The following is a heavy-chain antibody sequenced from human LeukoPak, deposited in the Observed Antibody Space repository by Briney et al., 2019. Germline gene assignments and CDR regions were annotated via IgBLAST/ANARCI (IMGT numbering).Heavy chain of an antibody. Sequence: SETLSLTCTVSGGSISSSGYYWGWVRQPPGGGLEWIGSISYSGTTFDNPSLKSRVTLSVDTSKNQFSLRLSSVTAADTAVYYCARDQGYTTGFDRDYWGQGTLVTVSS. J-gene: IGHJ4*02. CDR1: GGSISSSGYY. CDR2: ISYSGTT. CDR3: ARDQGYTTGFDRDY. D-gene: IGHD1-1*01. V-gene: IGHV4-39*07.